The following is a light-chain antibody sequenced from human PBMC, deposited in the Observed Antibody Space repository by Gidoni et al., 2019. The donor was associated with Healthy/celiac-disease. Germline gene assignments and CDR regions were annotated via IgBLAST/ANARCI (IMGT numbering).Light chain of an antibody. CDR2: DAS. Sequence: EIVLTQSPATLSLSPGERATLSCRASQSVSSYLAWYQQKPGQAPRLLIYDASSGSGTDFTLTISSLEPEDFAVYYCQQRSNWSWTFGQGTKVEIK. CDR1: QSVSSY. V-gene: IGKV3-11*01. J-gene: IGKJ1*01. CDR3: QQRSNWSWT.